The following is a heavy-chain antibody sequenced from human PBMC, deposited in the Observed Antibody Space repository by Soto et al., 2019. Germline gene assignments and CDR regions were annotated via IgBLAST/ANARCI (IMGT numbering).Heavy chain of an antibody. CDR3: ARDLLGSLDY. CDR1: GFTFSSYD. Sequence: EVQLVESGGGLVQPGGSLRLSCAASGFTFSSYDMHWVRQATGKGLEWVSAIGTAGDTYYPGSVKGRFTISRENAKNYLYLQMNSLRAEDTAVYYYARDLLGSLDYWGQGTLVTVSS. J-gene: IGHJ4*02. V-gene: IGHV3-13*01. CDR2: IGTAGDT.